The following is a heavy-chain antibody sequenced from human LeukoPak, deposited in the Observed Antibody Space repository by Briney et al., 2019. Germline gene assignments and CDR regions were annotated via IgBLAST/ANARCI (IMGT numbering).Heavy chain of an antibody. Sequence: QPGGSLRLSCAASAFTFSIHAMSWVRQAPGKGLEWVSTVSGSGGNTYYADSVKGRFTISRDNSKNTLYLQMNSLRAEDTAVYYCEKGRSGYCSSTRCYAFDFWGQGTLVTVSS. CDR2: VSGSGGNT. V-gene: IGHV3-23*01. CDR3: EKGRSGYCSSTRCYAFDF. CDR1: AFTFSIHA. J-gene: IGHJ4*02. D-gene: IGHD2-2*01.